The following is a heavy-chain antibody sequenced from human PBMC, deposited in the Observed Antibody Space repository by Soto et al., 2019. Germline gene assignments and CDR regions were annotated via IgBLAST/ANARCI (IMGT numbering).Heavy chain of an antibody. Sequence: ASVKVSCKASGYSFTSYYIHWVRQAPGQGLEWMGIINPSGGSTNYAQKFQGRVTMTRDTSTDTVYMELSSLRSEDTAVYYCARGYYERVTGYTNGPNFEYWGQGPGVTVAS. D-gene: IGHD3-9*01. CDR1: GYSFTSYY. V-gene: IGHV1-46*01. J-gene: IGHJ4*02. CDR3: ARGYYERVTGYTNGPNFEY. CDR2: INPSGGST.